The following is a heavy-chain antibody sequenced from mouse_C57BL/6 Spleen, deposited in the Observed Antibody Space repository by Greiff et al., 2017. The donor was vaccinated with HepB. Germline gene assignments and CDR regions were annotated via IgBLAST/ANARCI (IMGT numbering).Heavy chain of an antibody. V-gene: IGHV5-16*01. Sequence: EVKLVESEGGLVQPGSSMKLSCTASGFTFSDYYMAWVRQVPEKGLEWVANINYDGSSTYYLDSLKSRFIISRDNAKNILYLQMSSLKSEDTATYYCARGGITTVPLDYWGQGTTLTVSS. CDR3: ARGGITTVPLDY. CDR1: GFTFSDYY. J-gene: IGHJ2*01. CDR2: INYDGSST. D-gene: IGHD1-1*01.